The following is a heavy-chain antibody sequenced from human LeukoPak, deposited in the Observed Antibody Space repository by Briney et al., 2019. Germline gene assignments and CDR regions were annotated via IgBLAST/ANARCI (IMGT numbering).Heavy chain of an antibody. V-gene: IGHV3-48*01. CDR3: ARRGPTRIAVAGPRGYGMDV. Sequence: GGSLRLSCAASGFTFSSYSMNWVRQAPGKGLEWVSYISSSSSSTIYYADSVKGRFTISRDNAKISLYLQMNSLRAEDTAVYYCARRGPTRIAVAGPRGYGMDVWGQGTTVTVSS. D-gene: IGHD6-19*01. CDR2: ISSSSSSTI. CDR1: GFTFSSYS. J-gene: IGHJ6*02.